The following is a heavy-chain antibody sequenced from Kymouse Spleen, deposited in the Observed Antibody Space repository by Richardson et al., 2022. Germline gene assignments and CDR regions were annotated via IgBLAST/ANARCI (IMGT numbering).Heavy chain of an antibody. Sequence: QLQLQESGPGLVKPSETLSLTCTVSGGSISSSSYYWGWIRQPPGKGLEWIGSIYYSGSTYYNPSLKSRVTISVDTSKNQFSLKLSSVTAADTAVYYCARQYNWNYVLFDYWGQGTLVTVSS. D-gene: IGHD1-7*01. J-gene: IGHJ4*02. CDR1: GGSISSSSYY. CDR2: IYYSGST. CDR3: ARQYNWNYVLFDY. V-gene: IGHV4-39*01.